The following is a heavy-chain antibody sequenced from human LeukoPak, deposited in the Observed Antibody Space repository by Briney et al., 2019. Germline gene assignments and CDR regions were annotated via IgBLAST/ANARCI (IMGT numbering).Heavy chain of an antibody. CDR1: GGSISSYYW. CDR3: AHRNSGSLNFDP. V-gene: IGHV2-5*08. J-gene: IGHJ5*02. D-gene: IGHD1-26*01. Sequence: KPSETLSLTCSVSGGSISSYYWSWIRQPPGKALEWLALVYWDDDKRYSPSLKSRLTITKDTSKNQVVLTMTNMDPVDTATYYCAHRNSGSLNFDPWGQGTLVTVSS. CDR2: VYWDDDK.